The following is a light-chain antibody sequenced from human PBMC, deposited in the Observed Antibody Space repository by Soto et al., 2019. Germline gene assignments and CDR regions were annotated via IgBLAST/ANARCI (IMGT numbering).Light chain of an antibody. CDR1: QSISSSY. CDR2: GAS. Sequence: EIVLTQAPGTLSLSPGERATLACRASQSISSSYLAWYQQKPGQAPRLLIYGASSRATGIPDRFSGSGSGTDFSLTISRLEPEDFAVYYCQFFGSSRYTFGQGTTLEIK. CDR3: QFFGSSRYT. J-gene: IGKJ2*01. V-gene: IGKV3-20*01.